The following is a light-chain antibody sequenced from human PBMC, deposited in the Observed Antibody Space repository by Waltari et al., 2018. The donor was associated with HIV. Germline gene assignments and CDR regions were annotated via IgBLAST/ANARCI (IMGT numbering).Light chain of an antibody. CDR3: QQYHTTPFT. Sequence: IVLTQSPGTLSLSPGASATLSCRASPTISNDYLVWYQQKPGQAPRLLIYGASSRATGIPGRFSGSGSGTDFTLTITRLEPEDFAVYYCQQYHTTPFTFGQGKRREIK. V-gene: IGKV3-20*01. J-gene: IGKJ5*01. CDR2: GAS. CDR1: PTISNDY.